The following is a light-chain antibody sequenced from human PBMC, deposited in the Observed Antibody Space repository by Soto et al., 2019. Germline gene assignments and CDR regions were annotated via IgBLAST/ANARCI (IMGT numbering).Light chain of an antibody. Sequence: QSVLTQPPSASGSPGQSVSISCTGTSSDVGGYNYVSWYQQHPGKAPKLMIYEVNQRPSGVPDRFSGSKSDNTASLTVSRLQAEDEADYYCSSYAGSSNLVFGGGTKLTVL. CDR2: EVN. V-gene: IGLV2-8*01. CDR1: SSDVGGYNY. CDR3: SSYAGSSNLV. J-gene: IGLJ2*01.